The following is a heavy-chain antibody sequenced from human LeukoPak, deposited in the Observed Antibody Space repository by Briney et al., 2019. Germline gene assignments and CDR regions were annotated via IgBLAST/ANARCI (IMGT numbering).Heavy chain of an antibody. CDR2: IYTSGST. D-gene: IGHD3-16*01. Sequence: SETLSLTCTVSGGSISSGSYYWTWIRQPAGKGLEWIGCIYTSGSTNYNPSLKSRVTISVDTSKNQFSLKLSSVTAADTAVYFCARDDRWGGDTFDIWGQGTMVTVSS. CDR3: ARDDRWGGDTFDI. J-gene: IGHJ3*02. V-gene: IGHV4-61*02. CDR1: GGSISSGSYY.